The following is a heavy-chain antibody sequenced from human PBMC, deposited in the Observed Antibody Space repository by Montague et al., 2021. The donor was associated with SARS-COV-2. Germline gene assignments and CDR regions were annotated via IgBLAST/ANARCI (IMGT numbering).Heavy chain of an antibody. V-gene: IGHV4-4*02. CDR3: ARGYSSGWYGYYYYCMDV. J-gene: IGHJ6*02. CDR1: GGSISSSNW. Sequence: SEILSLTCAVSGGSISSSNWWSWVRQPPGKGLEWIGEIYHSGSTNYNPSLKSRVTISVDKSKNQFSLKLSSVTAADTAVYYCARGYSSGWYGYYYYCMDVWGQGTTVTVSS. CDR2: IYHSGST. D-gene: IGHD6-19*01.